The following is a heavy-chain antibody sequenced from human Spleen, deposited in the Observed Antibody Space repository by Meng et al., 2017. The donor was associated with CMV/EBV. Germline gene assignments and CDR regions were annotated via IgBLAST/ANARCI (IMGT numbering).Heavy chain of an antibody. D-gene: IGHD7-27*01. CDR2: IYYSGST. Sequence: QVERQRAGPGLVKPSQTLSLPCTGSGGSISSGDYYWSWIRQPPGKGLEWIGYIYYSGSTYYNPSLKSRVTIAVDTSKNQFSLKLSSVTAADTAVYYCARVLGLGNIDYWGQGTLVTVSS. V-gene: IGHV4-30-4*08. CDR3: ARVLGLGNIDY. J-gene: IGHJ4*02. CDR1: GGSISSGDYY.